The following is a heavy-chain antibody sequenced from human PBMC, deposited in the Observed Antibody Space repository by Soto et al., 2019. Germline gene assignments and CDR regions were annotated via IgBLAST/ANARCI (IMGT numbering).Heavy chain of an antibody. Sequence: QVQLVQSGAEVKKPGSSVKVSCKVSGGTFSSFAMSWVRQAPGQGLEWIGGIIPIFGTANYAQKFQGRVTITADESTSTAYMELSSLRSEDTAVYYCASSSGWYYWFDPWGQGTLVTVSS. J-gene: IGHJ5*02. CDR3: ASSSGWYYWFDP. D-gene: IGHD6-19*01. CDR2: IIPIFGTA. CDR1: GGTFSSFA. V-gene: IGHV1-69*01.